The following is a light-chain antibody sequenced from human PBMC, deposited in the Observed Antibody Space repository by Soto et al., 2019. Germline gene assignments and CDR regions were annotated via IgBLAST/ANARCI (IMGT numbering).Light chain of an antibody. Sequence: DIQMTQSPSTLSASVGDRVTITCRASQTISSSLAWYQHKPGKAPKLLIFDASTLHTGVPARFSGGGIGTEFTLTIAGLQPNDFATYYCQQHNDYTAVTFGQGTKLEIK. CDR3: QQHNDYTAVT. J-gene: IGKJ2*01. CDR1: QTISSS. CDR2: DAS. V-gene: IGKV1-5*01.